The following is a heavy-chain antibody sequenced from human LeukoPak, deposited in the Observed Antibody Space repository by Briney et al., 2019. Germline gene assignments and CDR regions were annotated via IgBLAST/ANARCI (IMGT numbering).Heavy chain of an antibody. CDR2: ISSSGSTI. CDR1: GFTFNSYE. V-gene: IGHV3-48*03. D-gene: IGHD4-17*01. Sequence: PGGSLRLSCAASGFTFNSYEMNWVRQAPGKGLEWVSYISSSGSTIYYADSVKGRFTISRDNAKNSLSLQMNSLRAEDTAVYYCARKDYGDYGTGWFDPWGQGTLVTVSS. CDR3: ARKDYGDYGTGWFDP. J-gene: IGHJ5*02.